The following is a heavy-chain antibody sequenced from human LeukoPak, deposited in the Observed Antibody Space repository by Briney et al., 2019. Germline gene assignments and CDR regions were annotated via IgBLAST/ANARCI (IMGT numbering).Heavy chain of an antibody. J-gene: IGHJ5*02. CDR2: IYHSGST. V-gene: IGHV4-30-2*01. D-gene: IGHD3-16*02. Sequence: SETLSLTCAVSGVSISSGGYSWSWIRQPPGKGLEWIGYIYHSGSTYYNPSLKSRVTISVDRSKNQFSLKLSSVTAADTAVYYCARKELSWFDPWGQGTLVTVSS. CDR3: ARKELSWFDP. CDR1: GVSISSGGYS.